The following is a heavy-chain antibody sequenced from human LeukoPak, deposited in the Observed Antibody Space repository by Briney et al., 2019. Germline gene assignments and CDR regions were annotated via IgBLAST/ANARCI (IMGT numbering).Heavy chain of an antibody. CDR1: GFPFSSYW. D-gene: IGHD1-26*01. CDR3: ARVMRSGSPFDY. Sequence: GGSLRLSCAGSGFPFSSYWMTWVRQAPGKGLEWVANINQDGSEKSYVDSVKGRFTISRDNAKNSLDLQMSSLRAEDTAVYYCARVMRSGSPFDYWGQGALVTVSS. J-gene: IGHJ4*02. V-gene: IGHV3-7*03. CDR2: INQDGSEK.